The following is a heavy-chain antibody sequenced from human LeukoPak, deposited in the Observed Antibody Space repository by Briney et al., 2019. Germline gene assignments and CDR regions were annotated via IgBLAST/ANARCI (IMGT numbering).Heavy chain of an antibody. J-gene: IGHJ4*02. CDR3: ARSPYSEYYFDY. Sequence: NPGGSLRLSCAASGFTFSSYSMNWVRQAPGKGLEWVSSISSSSSYIYYADSVKGRFTISRDNAKNSLYLQMNSLRAEDTAVYYCARSPYSEYYFDYWGQGTLVTVSS. CDR2: ISSSSSYI. D-gene: IGHD6-13*01. CDR1: GFTFSSYS. V-gene: IGHV3-21*01.